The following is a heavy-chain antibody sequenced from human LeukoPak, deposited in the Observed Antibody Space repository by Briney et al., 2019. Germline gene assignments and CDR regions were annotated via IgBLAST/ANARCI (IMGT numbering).Heavy chain of an antibody. D-gene: IGHD6-6*01. V-gene: IGHV1-2*02. CDR3: ARVVAARPNYAFGYFQH. CDR1: GGTFSSYA. Sequence: GASVKVSCKASGGTFSSYAISWVRQAPGQGLEWMGWINPNSGGTNYAQKFQGRVTTTRDTSISTAYMELSRLRSDDTAVYYCARVVAARPNYAFGYFQHWGQGTLVTVSS. J-gene: IGHJ1*01. CDR2: INPNSGGT.